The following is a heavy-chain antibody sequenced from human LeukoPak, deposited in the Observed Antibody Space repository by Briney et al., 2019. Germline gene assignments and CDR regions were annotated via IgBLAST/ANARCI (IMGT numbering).Heavy chain of an antibody. CDR2: IYYSGST. Sequence: PSETLSLTCTVSGGSISSGGYYWSWIRQPPGKGLEWIGYIYYSGSTYYSPSLKSRVTISVDTSKNQFSLKLSSVTAADTAVYYCARPIVVVTAIPGQFDYWGQGTLVTVSS. CDR1: GGSISSGGYY. D-gene: IGHD2-21*02. V-gene: IGHV4-30-4*01. J-gene: IGHJ4*02. CDR3: ARPIVVVTAIPGQFDY.